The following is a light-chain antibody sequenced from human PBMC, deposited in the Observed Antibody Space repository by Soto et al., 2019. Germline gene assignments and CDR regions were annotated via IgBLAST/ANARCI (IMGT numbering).Light chain of an antibody. Sequence: DIQMTQSPSSLSASIGDRVTITCQASQSISNYLNWYQQKPRKAPKLLISAASSLQSGVPSRFSGSGSGTDFTLTISSLQPEDFATYYCQQTYSSPRTFGQGKRLEIK. CDR2: AAS. V-gene: IGKV1-39*01. CDR1: QSISNY. J-gene: IGKJ5*01. CDR3: QQTYSSPRT.